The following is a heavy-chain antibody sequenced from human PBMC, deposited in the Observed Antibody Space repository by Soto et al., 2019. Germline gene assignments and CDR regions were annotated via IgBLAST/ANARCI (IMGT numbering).Heavy chain of an antibody. J-gene: IGHJ5*02. CDR1: EFTFLSFT. CDR2: IISNSAYI. CDR3: TRDASRESSARGWFDT. V-gene: IGHV3-21*01. Sequence: SVATAASEFTFLSFTMNWVRQAPGKGLEWVSTIISNSAYIYYTDALSGRFTISRDNAKNSLHLQMNSLRAEDTAVYYCTRDASRESSARGWFDTWGPGTLVTVSS. D-gene: IGHD6-25*01.